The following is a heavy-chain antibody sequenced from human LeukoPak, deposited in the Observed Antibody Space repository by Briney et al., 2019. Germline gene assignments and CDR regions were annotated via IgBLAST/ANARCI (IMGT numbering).Heavy chain of an antibody. CDR2: IYYSGST. J-gene: IGHJ4*02. CDR1: GGSISSGDYY. Sequence: TSQTLSLTCTVSGGSISSGDYYWSWIRQPPGKGLEWIGYIYYSGSTYYNPSLKSRVTISVDTSKNQFSLKLSSVTAADTAVYYCARGRSAGFFDYWGQGTLVTVSS. V-gene: IGHV4-30-4*01. CDR3: ARGRSAGFFDY. D-gene: IGHD2-15*01.